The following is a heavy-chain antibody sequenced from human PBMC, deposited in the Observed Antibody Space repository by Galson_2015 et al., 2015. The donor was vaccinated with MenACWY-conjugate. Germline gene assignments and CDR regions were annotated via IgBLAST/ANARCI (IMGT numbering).Heavy chain of an antibody. V-gene: IGHV3-7*03. D-gene: IGHD3-16*01. CDR2: IKADGSET. J-gene: IGHJ4*02. Sequence: SLRLSCAASGFTLSHYWMSWVRQAPGKGLEWVATIKADGSETYYVDSVKDRFTISRDNAKNSLYLQVNGLRAEDTAVYYCARPVRVRLTISVPYCFDHWGQGTLVPVSS. CDR3: ARPVRVRLTISVPYCFDH. CDR1: GFTLSHYW.